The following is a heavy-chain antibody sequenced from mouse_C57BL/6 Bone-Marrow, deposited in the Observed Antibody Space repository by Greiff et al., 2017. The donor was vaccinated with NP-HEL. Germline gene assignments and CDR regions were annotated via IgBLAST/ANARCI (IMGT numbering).Heavy chain of an antibody. CDR3: ARGGFITTVAYFDY. CDR2: IDPSDSYT. J-gene: IGHJ2*01. CDR1: GYTFTSYW. V-gene: IGHV1-69*01. Sequence: QVQLQQPGAELVMPGASVKLSCKASGYTFTSYWMHWVKQRPGQGLEWIGEIDPSDSYTNYNQKFKGKSTLTVDKSSSTAYMQLSSLTSEDSAVYYCARGGFITTVAYFDYWGQGTTLTVSS. D-gene: IGHD1-1*01.